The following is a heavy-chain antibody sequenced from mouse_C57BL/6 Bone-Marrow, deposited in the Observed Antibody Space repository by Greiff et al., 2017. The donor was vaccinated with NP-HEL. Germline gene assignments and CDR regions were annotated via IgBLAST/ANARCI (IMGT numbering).Heavy chain of an antibody. CDR2: IYPGSGNT. Sequence: VKLVESGAELVRPGASVKLSCKASGYTFTDYYINWVKQRPGQGLEWIARIYPGSGNTYYNEKFKGKATLPAEKSSSTAYMQLSSLTSEDSAVYFCARFAYWGQGTLVTVSA. J-gene: IGHJ3*01. V-gene: IGHV1-76*01. CDR3: ARFAY. CDR1: GYTFTDYY.